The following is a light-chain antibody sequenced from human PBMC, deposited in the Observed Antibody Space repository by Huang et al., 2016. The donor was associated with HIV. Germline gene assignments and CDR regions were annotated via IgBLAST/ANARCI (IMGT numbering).Light chain of an antibody. CDR2: AAA. CDR3: QQYGSSPLT. Sequence: EVVLTKSPGTLSLSPGERATLSCRASQSVNSSYLAWYQQRPGQAPRLLIYAAASRATGVPDRFSGSGSGTDFTLTISRLEPEDFVVYHCQQYGSSPLTFGGGTKVEIK. V-gene: IGKV3-20*01. CDR1: QSVNSSY. J-gene: IGKJ4*01.